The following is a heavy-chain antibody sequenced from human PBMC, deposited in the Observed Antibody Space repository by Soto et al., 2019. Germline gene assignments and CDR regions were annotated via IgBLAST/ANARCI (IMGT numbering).Heavy chain of an antibody. D-gene: IGHD3-16*02. CDR3: ARKPMITFGGVIAAGMDV. Sequence: QVQLVQSGAEVKKPGSSVKVSCKASGGTFSSYTISWVRQAPGQGLEWMGRIIPILGIANYAQKFQGRVTITADKSTSTAYRELSSLRSEDTAVYDCARKPMITFGGVIAAGMDVWGQGTTVTVSS. V-gene: IGHV1-69*02. J-gene: IGHJ6*02. CDR2: IIPILGIA. CDR1: GGTFSSYT.